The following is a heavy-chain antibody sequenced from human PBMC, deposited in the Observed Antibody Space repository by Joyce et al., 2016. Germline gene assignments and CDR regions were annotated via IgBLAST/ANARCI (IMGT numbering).Heavy chain of an antibody. J-gene: IGHJ5*02. V-gene: IGHV4-34*01. CDR3: ARGPRSNWGLVWFDP. CDR1: GGSFSGYY. Sequence: QVQLQQWGAGLLKPSETLSLTCAVYGGSFSGYYWSWIRQPPGKGLEWIGEINHSGSTNHNPSLKSRVTISVDTSKNQFSLKVSSVTAADTAVYYCARGPRSNWGLVWFDPWGQGTLVTVSS. CDR2: INHSGST. D-gene: IGHD7-27*01.